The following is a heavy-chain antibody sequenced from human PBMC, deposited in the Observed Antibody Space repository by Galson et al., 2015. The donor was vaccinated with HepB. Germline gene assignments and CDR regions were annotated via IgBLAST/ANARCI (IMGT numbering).Heavy chain of an antibody. J-gene: IGHJ6*02. CDR3: ASPYCSGGSCYRWGYYYGMDV. CDR1: GYTFTSYA. Sequence: SCKASGYTFTSYAMHWVRRAPGQRLEWMGWINAGNGNTKYSQKFQGRVTITRDTSASTAYMELSSLRSEDTAVYYCASPYCSGGSCYRWGYYYGMDVWGQGTTVTVSS. V-gene: IGHV1-3*01. D-gene: IGHD2-15*01. CDR2: INAGNGNT.